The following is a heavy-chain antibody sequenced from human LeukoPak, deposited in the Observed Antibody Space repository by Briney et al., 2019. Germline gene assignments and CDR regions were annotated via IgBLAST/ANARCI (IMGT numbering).Heavy chain of an antibody. J-gene: IGHJ4*02. CDR2: INHSGST. Sequence: KPSETLSLTCTVSGYSISSGYYWSWIRQPPGKGLEWIGEINHSGSTNYNPSLKSRVTISVDTSKNQFSLKLSSVTAADTAVYYCARDFVYYDFWSGYTSPRLYYFDYWGQGTLVTVSS. CDR3: ARDFVYYDFWSGYTSPRLYYFDY. V-gene: IGHV4-38-2*02. CDR1: GYSISSGYY. D-gene: IGHD3-3*01.